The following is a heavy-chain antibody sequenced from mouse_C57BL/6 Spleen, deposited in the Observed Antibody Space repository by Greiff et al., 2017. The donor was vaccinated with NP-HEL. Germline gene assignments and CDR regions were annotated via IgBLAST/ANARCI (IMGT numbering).Heavy chain of an antibody. Sequence: EVNVVESGGGLVKPGGSLKLSCAASGFTFSDYGMHWVRQAPEKGLEWVAYISSGSSTIYYADTVKGRFTISRDNAKNTLFLQMTSLRSEDTAMYYCARGFPYYFDYWGQGTTLTVSS. CDR3: ARGFPYYFDY. CDR1: GFTFSDYG. J-gene: IGHJ2*01. CDR2: ISSGSSTI. V-gene: IGHV5-17*01.